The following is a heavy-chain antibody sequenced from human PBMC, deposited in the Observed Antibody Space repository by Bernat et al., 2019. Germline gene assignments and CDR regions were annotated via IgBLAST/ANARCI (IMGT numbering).Heavy chain of an antibody. CDR1: GFTFSSYG. CDR2: ISYDGSNK. Sequence: QVQLVESGGGVVQPGRSLRLSCVASGFTFSSYGMHWVRQAPGKGLEWVAVISYDGSNKYYADSVKGRFTISRDNSKNTLYLQMNSLRAEDTAVYYCAKGRYGDGDGNFDYWGQGTLVTVSS. D-gene: IGHD4-17*01. CDR3: AKGRYGDGDGNFDY. V-gene: IGHV3-30*18. J-gene: IGHJ4*02.